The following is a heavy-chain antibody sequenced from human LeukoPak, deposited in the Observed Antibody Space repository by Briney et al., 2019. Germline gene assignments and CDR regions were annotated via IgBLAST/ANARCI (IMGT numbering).Heavy chain of an antibody. CDR1: GFTFSTYA. Sequence: PGGSLRLSCAASGFTFSTYAMHWVRQAPGKGLEYVSGISSNGGSTYYANSVKGRFTISRDNSKNTLLLQMGSLRAEDMAVYYCARGAHYYYDRSGYYYFDYWGQGTLVTVSS. J-gene: IGHJ4*02. CDR3: ARGAHYYYDRSGYYYFDY. V-gene: IGHV3-64*01. CDR2: ISSNGGST. D-gene: IGHD3-22*01.